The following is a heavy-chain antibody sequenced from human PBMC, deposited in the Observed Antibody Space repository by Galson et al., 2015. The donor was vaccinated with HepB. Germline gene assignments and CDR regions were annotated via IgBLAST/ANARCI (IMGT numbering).Heavy chain of an antibody. CDR3: ARGQATGNYPG. CDR1: GFTFKNYG. CDR2: IGGSGSPI. J-gene: IGHJ4*02. V-gene: IGHV3-48*01. Sequence: LRLSCAASGFTFKNYGMNWVRQAPGKGLEWLSHIGGSGSPIYYADSVKGRFTISRDNAKDSVFLQMNSLRAEDTAIYSCARGQATGNYPGWGQGTLVIVSS. D-gene: IGHD1-7*01.